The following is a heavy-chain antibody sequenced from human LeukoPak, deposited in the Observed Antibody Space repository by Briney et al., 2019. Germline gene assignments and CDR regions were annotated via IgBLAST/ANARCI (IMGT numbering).Heavy chain of an antibody. D-gene: IGHD3-3*01. J-gene: IGHJ6*03. V-gene: IGHV4-39*01. CDR1: GGSISSSSYY. Sequence: SETLSLTCTVSGGSISSSSYYWGWIRQPPGKGLEWIGSIYYSGSTYYNPSLKSRVTISVDTSKNQFSLKLSSVTAADTAVYYCARQLTIFGVDDYYYYYMDVWGKGTTVTVSS. CDR3: ARQLTIFGVDDYYYYYMDV. CDR2: IYYSGST.